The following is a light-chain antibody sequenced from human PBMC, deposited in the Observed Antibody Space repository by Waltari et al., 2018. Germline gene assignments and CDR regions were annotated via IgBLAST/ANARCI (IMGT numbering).Light chain of an antibody. J-gene: IGKJ2*01. V-gene: IGKV1-33*01. CDR1: QHISKY. CDR3: QQFDAFPYT. CDR2: DAS. Sequence: DILLTQSPTSLSASIGDRVTITCQASQHISKYLNWYQRKPGKAPKLLIYDASDLEPGVPLRFSGTGYGASFTLTISSLQPEDVATYYCQQFDAFPYTFGQGTNLQIK.